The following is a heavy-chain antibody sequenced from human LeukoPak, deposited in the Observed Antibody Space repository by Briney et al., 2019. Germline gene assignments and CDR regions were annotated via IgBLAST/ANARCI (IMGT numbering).Heavy chain of an antibody. V-gene: IGHV4-39*07. CDR2: IYYSGST. Sequence: SETLSLTCTVSGGSISSSSYYWGWIRQPPGKGLEWIGSIYYSGSTYYNPSLKSRVTISVDTSKNQFSLKLSSVTAADTAVYYCARVSGVPGIAVAGLFDYRGQGTLVTVSS. D-gene: IGHD6-19*01. CDR3: ARVSGVPGIAVAGLFDY. J-gene: IGHJ4*02. CDR1: GGSISSSSYY.